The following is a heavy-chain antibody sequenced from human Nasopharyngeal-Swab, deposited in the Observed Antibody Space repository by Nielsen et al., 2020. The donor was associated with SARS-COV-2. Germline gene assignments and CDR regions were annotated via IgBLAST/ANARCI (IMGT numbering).Heavy chain of an antibody. CDR1: GMIFSASA. V-gene: IGHV3-73*01. Sequence: GESLKISWAASGMIFSASAMHWGRQAPGKGLEWLGRIGDKDHNYATTYGASVKGRFTISRDDSKNTAFLQMDSLKTEDTALYYCTTDFYFDYWGQGTLVTVSS. CDR2: IGDKDHNYAT. J-gene: IGHJ4*02. CDR3: TTDFYFDY.